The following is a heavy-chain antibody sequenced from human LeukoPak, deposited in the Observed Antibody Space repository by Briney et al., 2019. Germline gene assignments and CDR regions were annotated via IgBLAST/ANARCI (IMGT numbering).Heavy chain of an antibody. D-gene: IGHD3-22*01. CDR3: ARGPDSSGYYYFDF. CDR2: IYHSGST. J-gene: IGHJ4*02. Sequence: PSQTLCLTCTVSGGSISSGDYYWSWIRQPPGKGLEWIGYIYHSGSTYFNPSLKSRVTISVDTSKNQFSLKLSSVTAADTAVYYCARGPDSSGYYYFDFWGQGTLVTVSS. CDR1: GGSISSGDYY. V-gene: IGHV4-30-4*01.